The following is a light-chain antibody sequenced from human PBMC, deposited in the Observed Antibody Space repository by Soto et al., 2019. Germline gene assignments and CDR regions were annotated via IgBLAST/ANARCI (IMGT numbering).Light chain of an antibody. Sequence: EIVLTQSPATLSLSPGERATLSCRASQSVSSYLAWYQQKPGQAPRLLIYDASNRATGIPARFSGSGSGTDFTLTISSLEPEDFAAYYCQQRSNWFTFGQGTKLEIK. CDR2: DAS. V-gene: IGKV3-11*01. J-gene: IGKJ2*01. CDR3: QQRSNWFT. CDR1: QSVSSY.